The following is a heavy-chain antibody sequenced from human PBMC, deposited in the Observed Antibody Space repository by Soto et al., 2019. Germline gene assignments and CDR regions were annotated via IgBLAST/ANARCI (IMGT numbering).Heavy chain of an antibody. D-gene: IGHD6-19*01. CDR1: GGTFSSYA. Sequence: QVQLVQSGAEVKKPGSSVKVSCKASGGTFSSYAISWVRQAPGQGLEWMGGIIPIFGTANYAQTFQGRVTITADESTSTAYMELSSLRSEDTAVYYCAREKELAVAGTTTHFDYWGQGTLVTVSS. CDR3: AREKELAVAGTTTHFDY. V-gene: IGHV1-69*01. J-gene: IGHJ4*02. CDR2: IIPIFGTA.